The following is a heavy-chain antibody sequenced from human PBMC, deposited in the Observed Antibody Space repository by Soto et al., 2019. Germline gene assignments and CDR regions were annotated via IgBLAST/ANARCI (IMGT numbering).Heavy chain of an antibody. D-gene: IGHD1-7*01. V-gene: IGHV1-18*01. CDR2: ISAYNGNT. CDR1: GYTFTSYG. CDR3: ARQLTGTPFYYYYYGMDV. Sequence: GASVKVSCKASGYTFTSYGMRWVRQAPGQGLERMGWISAYNGNTNYAQKLQGRVTMTTDTSTSTAYMELRSLRSDDTAVYYCARQLTGTPFYYYYYGMDVWGQGTTVTVSS. J-gene: IGHJ6*02.